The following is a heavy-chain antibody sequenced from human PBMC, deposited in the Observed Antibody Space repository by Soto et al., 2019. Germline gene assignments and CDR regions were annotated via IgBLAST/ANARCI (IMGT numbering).Heavy chain of an antibody. CDR3: ARRRDRGGDFDY. D-gene: IGHD3-10*01. J-gene: IGHJ4*02. CDR2: VYYSGST. Sequence: QLQLQESGPGLVKPSETLSLTCTVSVGSISSSSYYWDWIRQPPGKGLEWIASVYYSGSTYYKQSLKSRVTISVNTSQNQFTLEVSSVTGADPAVYYCARRRDRGGDFDYWGQGILVTVSS. CDR1: VGSISSSSYY. V-gene: IGHV4-39*01.